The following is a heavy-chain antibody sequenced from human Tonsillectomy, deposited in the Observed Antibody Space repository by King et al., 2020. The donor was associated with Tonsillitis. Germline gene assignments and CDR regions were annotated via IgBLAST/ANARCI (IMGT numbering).Heavy chain of an antibody. CDR2: IIPILGIA. J-gene: IGHJ6*03. CDR1: GGTFSSYA. D-gene: IGHD3-10*01. CDR3: ARDLMVRRTVPVYYYMDV. Sequence: QLVQSGAEVKKPGSSVKVSCKASGGTFSSYAISWVRQAPGQGLEWMGRIIPILGIANYAQNFQGRVTITADKSTSTAYMELSSLRSEDTAVYYCARDLMVRRTVPVYYYMDVWGTGTTVTVSS. V-gene: IGHV1-69*04.